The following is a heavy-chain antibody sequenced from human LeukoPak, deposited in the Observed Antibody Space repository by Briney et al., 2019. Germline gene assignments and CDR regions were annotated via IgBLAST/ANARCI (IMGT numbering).Heavy chain of an antibody. Sequence: SETLSLTCAVYGGSFSGYYWSWIRQPPGKGLEWIGEINHSGSTNYNPSLKSRVTISVDTSKNQFSLKLSSVTAADTAVYYCARSWGVAGPGGGIDYWGQGTLVTVSS. V-gene: IGHV4-34*01. D-gene: IGHD6-19*01. CDR2: INHSGST. CDR3: ARSWGVAGPGGGIDY. J-gene: IGHJ4*02. CDR1: GGSFSGYY.